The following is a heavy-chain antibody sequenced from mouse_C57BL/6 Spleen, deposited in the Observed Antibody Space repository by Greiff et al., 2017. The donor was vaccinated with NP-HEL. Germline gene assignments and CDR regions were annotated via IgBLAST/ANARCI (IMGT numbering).Heavy chain of an antibody. J-gene: IGHJ3*01. CDR2: IYPGSGST. Sequence: QVQLQQSGAELVKPGASVKMSCKASGYTFTSYWITWVKQRPGQGLEWIGDIYPGSGSTNYNEKFKSKATLTVDTSSSTAYMQRSSLTSEDSAVYYCARGGRGPFAYWGQGTLVTVSA. CDR1: GYTFTSYW. V-gene: IGHV1-55*01. CDR3: ARGGRGPFAY.